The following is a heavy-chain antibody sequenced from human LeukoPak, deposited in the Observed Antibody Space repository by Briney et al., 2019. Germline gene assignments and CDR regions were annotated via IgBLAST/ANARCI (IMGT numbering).Heavy chain of an antibody. CDR1: EFTFSSYA. J-gene: IGHJ4*02. CDR3: AKRGSSWYSGFDY. Sequence: GGSLRLSCAASEFTFSSYAMHWVRQAPGKGLEWVAVISYEGSNKYYADSVKGRFTISRDNSKNTLYLQMNSLRVEDTAVYYCAKRGSSWYSGFDYWGQGTLVTVSS. CDR2: ISYEGSNK. D-gene: IGHD6-13*01. V-gene: IGHV3-30-3*01.